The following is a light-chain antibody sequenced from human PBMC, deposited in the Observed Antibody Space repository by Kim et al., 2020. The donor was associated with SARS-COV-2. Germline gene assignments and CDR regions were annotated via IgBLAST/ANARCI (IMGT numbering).Light chain of an antibody. Sequence: GTPVTISCSRSSGSIDDNYVQWYQQRPGGVPTTVIYEDDQSPSGVSDRFSGSIDNSSNSASLTISGLRTEDEADYYCQSYNRDNVLFGGGTQLTVL. CDR3: QSYNRDNVL. CDR2: EDD. J-gene: IGLJ2*01. V-gene: IGLV6-57*03. CDR1: SGSIDDNY.